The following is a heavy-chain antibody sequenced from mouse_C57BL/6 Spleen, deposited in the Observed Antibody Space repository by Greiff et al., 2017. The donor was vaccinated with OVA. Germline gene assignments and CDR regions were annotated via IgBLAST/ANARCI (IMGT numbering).Heavy chain of an antibody. CDR1: GYTFTSYW. D-gene: IGHD1-1*01. CDR2: IHPSDSDT. Sequence: VQLQQPGAELVKPGASVKVSCKASGYTFTSYWMHWVKQRPGQGLEWIGRIHPSDSDTNYNQKFKGKATLTVDKSSSTAYMQLSNLTSEDSGVNVATVVARYDLDYWGQGTTVTVSS. V-gene: IGHV1-74*01. J-gene: IGHJ4*01. CDR3: TVVARYDLDY.